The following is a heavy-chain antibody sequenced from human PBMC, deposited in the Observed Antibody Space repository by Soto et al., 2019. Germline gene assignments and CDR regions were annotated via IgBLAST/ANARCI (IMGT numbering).Heavy chain of an antibody. CDR1: GGSISSYY. D-gene: IGHD3-22*01. V-gene: IGHV4-59*01. CDR2: IYYSGST. J-gene: IGHJ3*02. CDR3: ARDYYDSSGYSRHDAFDI. Sequence: SETLSLTCTVSGGSISSYYWSWIRQPPGKGLEWIGYIYYSGSTNYNPSLKSRVTISVDTSKNQLSLKLSSVTAADTAVYYCARDYYDSSGYSRHDAFDIWGQGTMVTVSS.